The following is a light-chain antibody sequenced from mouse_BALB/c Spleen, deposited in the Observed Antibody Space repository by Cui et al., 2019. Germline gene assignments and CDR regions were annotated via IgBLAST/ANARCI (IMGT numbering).Light chain of an antibody. CDR2: STS. Sequence: QIVLTQSPAIMSASLEEEITLTCSASPSVSYMHWYQQKSGTSPKLLIYSTSNLASGVPSRFSGSGSGTFYSLTISSVEAEDAADYYCHQWSSYPWTFGGGTKLEIK. CDR3: HQWSSYPWT. V-gene: IGKV4-80*01. CDR1: PSVSY. J-gene: IGKJ1*01.